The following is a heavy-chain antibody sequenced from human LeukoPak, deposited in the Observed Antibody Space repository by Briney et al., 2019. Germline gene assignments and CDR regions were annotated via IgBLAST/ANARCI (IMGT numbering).Heavy chain of an antibody. CDR1: GFTFSDYA. J-gene: IGHJ4*02. D-gene: IGHD4-17*01. CDR3: AREGDYGDRQEDFDY. CDR2: ISYDGSNK. V-gene: IGHV3-30-3*01. Sequence: GGSLRLSCAASGFTFSDYAMHWVRQAPGKGLEWVAVISYDGSNKYYADSVKGRFTISRDNSKNTLYLQMNSLRAEDTAVYYCAREGDYGDRQEDFDYWGQGTLVTVSS.